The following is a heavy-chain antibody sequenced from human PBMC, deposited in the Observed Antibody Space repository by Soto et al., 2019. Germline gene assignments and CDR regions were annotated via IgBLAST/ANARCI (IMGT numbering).Heavy chain of an antibody. J-gene: IGHJ4*02. D-gene: IGHD5-12*01. CDR1: GDSVSSNSAA. CDR3: ARVDYSGYDYGGNYFDY. Sequence: SPTLSLPCAISGDSVSSNSAAWNWIRQSPSRGLEWLGRTYYRSKWYNDYAVSVKSRITINPDTSKNQFSLQLNSVTPEDTAVYYCARVDYSGYDYGGNYFDYWGQGTLVTVSS. CDR2: TYYRSKWYN. V-gene: IGHV6-1*01.